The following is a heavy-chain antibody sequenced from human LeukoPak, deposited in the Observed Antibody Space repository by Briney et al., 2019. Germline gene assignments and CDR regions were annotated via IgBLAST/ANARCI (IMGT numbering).Heavy chain of an antibody. CDR1: GGTFSSYA. V-gene: IGHV1-69*05. CDR2: IIPIFGTA. D-gene: IGHD3-22*01. Sequence: ASVKVPCKASGGTFSSYAISWVRQAPGQGLEWMGGIIPIFGTANYAQKLQGRVTMTTDTSTSTAYMELRSLRSDDTAVYYCARSSAYYYDSSGYYIPFDYWGQGTLVTVSS. J-gene: IGHJ4*02. CDR3: ARSSAYYYDSSGYYIPFDY.